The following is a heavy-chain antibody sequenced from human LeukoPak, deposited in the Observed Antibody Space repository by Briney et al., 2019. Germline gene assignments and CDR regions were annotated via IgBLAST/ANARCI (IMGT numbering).Heavy chain of an antibody. D-gene: IGHD6-19*01. V-gene: IGHV3-23*01. CDR2: ISGSGGNT. CDR3: ARDMYSSGWYVRGSAFDI. J-gene: IGHJ3*02. Sequence: GGSLRLSCAASGLTFSSYAMNWVRQAPGKWLEWVSAISGSGGNTYYADSVKGRFTISRDNSKNTLYLQMNSLRAEDTTVYYCARDMYSSGWYVRGSAFDIWGQGTMVTVSS. CDR1: GLTFSSYA.